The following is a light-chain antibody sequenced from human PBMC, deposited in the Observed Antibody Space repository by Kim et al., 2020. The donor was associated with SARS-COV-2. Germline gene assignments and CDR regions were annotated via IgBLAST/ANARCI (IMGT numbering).Light chain of an antibody. Sequence: DIQMTQSPSSLSASVGDRVTITCRASQSISSYLNWYQQKPGKAPKLLFYAASSLQSGVPSRFSGSGSGTDFTLTISSLQPEDFATYYCQQSYSTRFTFGPGTKVDIK. CDR3: QQSYSTRFT. CDR1: QSISSY. CDR2: AAS. J-gene: IGKJ3*01. V-gene: IGKV1-39*01.